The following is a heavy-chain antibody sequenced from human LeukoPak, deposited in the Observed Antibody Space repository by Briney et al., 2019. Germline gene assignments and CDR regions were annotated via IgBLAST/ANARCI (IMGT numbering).Heavy chain of an antibody. J-gene: IGHJ4*02. CDR1: GMSLSISEMC. CDR2: IDGDDDK. CDR3: ARLHLGSYRFDY. Sequence: ESGPTLVKPTQTLTLTCTFSGMSLSISEMCVSWVRQPPGKALEWLARIDGDDDKYYSTSLKTRLTVFKVTSKDQVVLTMTDMDPVDTATYYCARLHLGSYRFDYWGQGILVTVSS. D-gene: IGHD1-26*01. V-gene: IGHV2-70*11.